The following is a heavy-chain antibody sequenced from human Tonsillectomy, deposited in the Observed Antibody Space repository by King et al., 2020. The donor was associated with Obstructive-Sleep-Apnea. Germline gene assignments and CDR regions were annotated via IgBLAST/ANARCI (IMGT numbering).Heavy chain of an antibody. V-gene: IGHV3-23*04. CDR2: ISGRGGEI. Sequence: VQLVESGGDLGQPGGSLRLSCAASVFGFSICAVNWFRQAPGKGLEWVSTISGRGGEIDYADSVEGRFTISRDNSKNIVDLQMHSLRAEDTALYYCAKGNRLRLSSITNGGAFDNWGQGTLVTVSS. D-gene: IGHD4-23*01. J-gene: IGHJ4*02. CDR1: VFGFSICA. CDR3: AKGNRLRLSSITNGGAFDN.